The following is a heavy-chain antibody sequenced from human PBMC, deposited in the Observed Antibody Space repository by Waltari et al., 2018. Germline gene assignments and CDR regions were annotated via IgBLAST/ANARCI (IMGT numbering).Heavy chain of an antibody. D-gene: IGHD5-12*01. CDR3: ARRDGYDYPAFESYRFFDH. CDR2: TYFRSKWFN. V-gene: IGHV6-1*01. J-gene: IGHJ4*02. CDR1: GDSVSSNNED. Sequence: HVQLRQSGPGLVKHSQTLSLTCDISGDSVSSNNEDWNWIRKSPLRGLGWLGRTYFRSKWFNDYAVSVHGRIGIKADTSKNPLSLELTSVTPADSAVYYCARRDGYDYPAFESYRFFDHWGQGTPVTVSS.